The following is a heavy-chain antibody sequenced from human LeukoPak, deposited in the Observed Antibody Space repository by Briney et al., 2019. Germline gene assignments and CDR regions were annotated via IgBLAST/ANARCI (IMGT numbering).Heavy chain of an antibody. J-gene: IGHJ5*02. V-gene: IGHV3-74*01. CDR1: GFAFSSYW. CDR3: ARSVYSYYANWFDP. D-gene: IGHD4-11*01. Sequence: GGSLRRSCAASGFAFSSYWMHWVRQAPGKGLVWVSRINSDGSSTTYADSVQGRFTISRDNAKNTLYLQMNSLRADDTAVYYCARSVYSYYANWFDPWGQGTLVTVSS. CDR2: INSDGSST.